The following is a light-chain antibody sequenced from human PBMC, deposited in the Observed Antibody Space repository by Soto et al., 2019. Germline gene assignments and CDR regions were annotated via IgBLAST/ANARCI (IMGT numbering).Light chain of an antibody. CDR3: HQYNSYPRT. CDR1: QSIRSW. CDR2: DAS. J-gene: IGKJ1*01. Sequence: DIQMTQSPSTLSASVGDRVTITCRASQSIRSWLAWYQQKPGKAPELLIYDASSLNRGVPSRFSGSGSGTDFTLTISRLQPDDFATYYCHQYNSYPRTFGNGTKVDIK. V-gene: IGKV1-5*01.